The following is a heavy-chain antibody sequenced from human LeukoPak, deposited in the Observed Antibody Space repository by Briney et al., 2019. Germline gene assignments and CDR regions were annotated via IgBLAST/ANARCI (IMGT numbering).Heavy chain of an antibody. CDR2: ISAYNGDA. J-gene: IGHJ4*02. CDR3: PRARGAGTGVFDY. Sequence: ASVKVSRKASGYTFTNYGISWVRQAPGQGLEWMGWISAYNGDANYAQKLQGRVTMTTDTSTSTAYLELRSLSSDDPAVYYCPRARGAGTGVFDYWGQGTMVTVSS. CDR1: GYTFTNYG. D-gene: IGHD6-13*01. V-gene: IGHV1-18*01.